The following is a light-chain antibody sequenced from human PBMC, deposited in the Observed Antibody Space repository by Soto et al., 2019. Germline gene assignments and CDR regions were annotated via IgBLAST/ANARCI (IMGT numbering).Light chain of an antibody. Sequence: VLTQSPATLSLSPGERATLSCRASQSVSTYLAWYQQKSGQAPRLLIYDVSKRATGIPPRSSGSGAGTDFTLTISSLEPEDSATYYCQQRRSSLTFGGGTKVDIK. V-gene: IGKV3-11*01. CDR1: QSVSTY. CDR3: QQRRSSLT. J-gene: IGKJ4*01. CDR2: DVS.